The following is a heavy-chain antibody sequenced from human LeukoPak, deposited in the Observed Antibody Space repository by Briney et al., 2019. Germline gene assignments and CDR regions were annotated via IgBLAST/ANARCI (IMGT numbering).Heavy chain of an antibody. J-gene: IGHJ4*02. CDR1: RYTLTVYA. D-gene: IGHD3-3*01. CDR3: AKNPDLYDFWSRYRAY. Sequence: GGSLRLSCAVYRYTLTVYAICSGCQAPGKGLEWVSAISGSGGSTYYADSVKGRFTISRDNSKNTLYLQMNSLRAKATDVYYCAKNPDLYDFWSRYRAYWGQGTLVTVSS. V-gene: IGHV3-23*01. CDR2: ISGSGGST.